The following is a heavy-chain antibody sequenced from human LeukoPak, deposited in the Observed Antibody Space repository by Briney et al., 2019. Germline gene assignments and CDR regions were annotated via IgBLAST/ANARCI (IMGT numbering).Heavy chain of an antibody. CDR2: IYYSGST. Sequence: SETLSLTCTVSGGSISSSSYYWGWIRQPPGKGLEWIGSIYYSGSTYYNPSLKSRVTISVDTSKNQFSLKLSSVTAADTAVYYCARRWDYYDSSGYYGNWFDPWGQGTLVTVSS. CDR3: ARRWDYYDSSGYYGNWFDP. V-gene: IGHV4-39*01. J-gene: IGHJ5*02. CDR1: GGSISSSSYY. D-gene: IGHD3-22*01.